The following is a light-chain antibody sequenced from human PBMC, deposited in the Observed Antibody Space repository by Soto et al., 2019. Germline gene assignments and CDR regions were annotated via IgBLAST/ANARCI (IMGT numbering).Light chain of an antibody. Sequence: DIVLTQSPDSLAVSLGERAAINCKSSQTVVYSTSSQSYLAWYQQKPGQPPKLLIYWASTRESGVPDRLIGSGSGTDFTLTINNLQAEDVAVYYCQQYYDTPYTFGQGTKLVMK. V-gene: IGKV4-1*01. CDR3: QQYYDTPYT. CDR2: WAS. J-gene: IGKJ2*01. CDR1: QTVVYSTSSQSY.